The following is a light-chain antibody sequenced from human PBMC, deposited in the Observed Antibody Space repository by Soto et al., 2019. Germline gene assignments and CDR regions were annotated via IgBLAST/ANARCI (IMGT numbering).Light chain of an antibody. CDR1: QSSSSY. CDR2: AAS. CDR3: QPSYRTPRT. Sequence: DIQRTQSPSSLSASVGDRVTITCRASQSSSSYLNWYQQKPWKAPKLLIYAASSLQIGVPSRFSGSGSGTDFTLTISSLQPEDFATYYCQPSYRTPRTFGQGTKLEI. V-gene: IGKV1-39*01. J-gene: IGKJ2*01.